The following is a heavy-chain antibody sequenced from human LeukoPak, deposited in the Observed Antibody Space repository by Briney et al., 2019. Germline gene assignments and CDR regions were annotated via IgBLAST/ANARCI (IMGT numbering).Heavy chain of an antibody. CDR2: IYSAGST. CDR1: GFTVSSTY. Sequence: PGGSLRLSCAASGFTVSSTYMSWVRQAPGKGLEWVSIIYSAGSTYHADSVKGRFTISRDNSKNTLYLQMNSLRAEDTAVYYCAKGHCTNGICWLDWGPGTLVTVSS. J-gene: IGHJ4*02. D-gene: IGHD2-8*01. CDR3: AKGHCTNGICWLD. V-gene: IGHV3-53*01.